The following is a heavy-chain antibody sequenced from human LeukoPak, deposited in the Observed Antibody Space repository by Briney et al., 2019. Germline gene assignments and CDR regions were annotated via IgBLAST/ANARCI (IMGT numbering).Heavy chain of an antibody. CDR1: GYSFTSYW. V-gene: IGHV5-10-1*01. Sequence: GESLKISCKGSGYSFTSYWISWVRQMPGKGLEWMGRIDPSDSYTNYSPSFQGHVTISADKSISTAYLQWSSLKASDTAMYHCARHGRSDYSPDYWGQGTLVTVSS. CDR2: IDPSDSYT. CDR3: ARHGRSDYSPDY. D-gene: IGHD4-17*01. J-gene: IGHJ4*02.